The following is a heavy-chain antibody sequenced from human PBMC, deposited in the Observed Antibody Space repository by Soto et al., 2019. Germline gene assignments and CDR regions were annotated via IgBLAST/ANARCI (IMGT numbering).Heavy chain of an antibody. J-gene: IGHJ6*03. CDR1: GGTFSSYT. CDR2: IIPILGIA. Sequence: QVQLVQSGAEVKKPGSSVKVSCKASGGTFSSYTISWVRQAPGQGLEWMGRIIPILGIANYAQKFQGRVTITADKSTSTDYMELSSLRSEDTAVYYCARHSSKDIVVVPAAMDGHHYYYMDVWGKGTTVTVSS. D-gene: IGHD2-2*01. V-gene: IGHV1-69*02. CDR3: ARHSSKDIVVVPAAMDGHHYYYMDV.